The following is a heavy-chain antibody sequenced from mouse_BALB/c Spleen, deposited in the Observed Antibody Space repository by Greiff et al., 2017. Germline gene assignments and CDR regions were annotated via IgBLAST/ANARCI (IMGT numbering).Heavy chain of an antibody. Sequence: VKLVESGAELARPGASVKMSCKASGYTFTSYTMHWVKQRPGQGLEWIGYINPSSGYTNYNQKFKDKATLTADKSSSTAYMQLSSLTSEDSAVYFCARGGGYYYGSSSYYYAMDYWGQGTSVTVSS. CDR3: ARGGGYYYGSSSYYYAMDY. J-gene: IGHJ4*01. V-gene: IGHV1-4*01. CDR2: INPSSGYT. D-gene: IGHD1-1*01. CDR1: GYTFTSYT.